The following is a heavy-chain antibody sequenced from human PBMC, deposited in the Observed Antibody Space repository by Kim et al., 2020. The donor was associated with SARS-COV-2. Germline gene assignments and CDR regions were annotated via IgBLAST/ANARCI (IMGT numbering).Heavy chain of an antibody. CDR3: ARDPAGGNWYDYYFDS. CDR2: IRGDGATT. J-gene: IGHJ4*02. Sequence: GGSLRLSCAASGFTFSSYALSWVRQAPGKGLEWVSMIRGDGATTFHADSVRGRFTISRDNSKNTLYLQMNSLRAEDTAVYYCARDPAGGNWYDYYFDSWGQGTLVTVSS. CDR1: GFTFSSYA. D-gene: IGHD1-20*01. V-gene: IGHV3-23*01.